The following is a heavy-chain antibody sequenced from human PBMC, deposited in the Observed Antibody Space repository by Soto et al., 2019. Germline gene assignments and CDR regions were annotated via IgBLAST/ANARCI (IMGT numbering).Heavy chain of an antibody. Sequence: PSETLSLTCTVSGGSISSYYWSWIRQPPGKGLEWIGYIYYSGSTNYNPSLKSRVTISVDTSKNQFSLKLSSVTAADTALYYCARFYDFWSGPRSGMDVWGQGTTVTVSS. CDR3: ARFYDFWSGPRSGMDV. D-gene: IGHD3-3*01. CDR2: IYYSGST. V-gene: IGHV4-59*01. J-gene: IGHJ6*02. CDR1: GGSISSYY.